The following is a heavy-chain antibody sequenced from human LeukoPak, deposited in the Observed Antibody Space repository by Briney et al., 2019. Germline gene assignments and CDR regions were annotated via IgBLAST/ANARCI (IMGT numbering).Heavy chain of an antibody. Sequence: SETLSLTCTVSGYSISSGYYWGWIRQPPGKGLEWIGSIYHSGSTYYNPSLKSRVTISVDTSKNQFSLKLSSVTAADTAVYYCARTTTVTTWVDYWGQGTLVTVSS. CDR2: IYHSGST. D-gene: IGHD4-17*01. J-gene: IGHJ4*02. CDR3: ARTTTVTTWVDY. CDR1: GYSISSGYY. V-gene: IGHV4-38-2*02.